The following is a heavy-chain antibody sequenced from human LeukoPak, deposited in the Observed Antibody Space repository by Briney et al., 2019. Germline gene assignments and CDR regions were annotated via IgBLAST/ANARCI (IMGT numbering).Heavy chain of an antibody. CDR3: ARPYCSSTSCYGWFDP. Sequence: ASVKVSCKASGYTFTGYYMHWVRQAPGQGLEWMGWINPNSGGTNYAQKFRGRVTMTRDTSISTAYMELSRLRSDDTAVYYCARPYCSSTSCYGWFDPWGQGTLVTVSS. V-gene: IGHV1-2*02. CDR1: GYTFTGYY. CDR2: INPNSGGT. D-gene: IGHD2-2*01. J-gene: IGHJ5*02.